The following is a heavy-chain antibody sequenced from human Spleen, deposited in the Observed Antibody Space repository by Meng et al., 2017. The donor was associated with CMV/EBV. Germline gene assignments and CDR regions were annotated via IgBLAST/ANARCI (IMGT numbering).Heavy chain of an antibody. J-gene: IGHJ4*02. CDR2: IRSKAYGGTT. CDR3: TRTPHSGSYYCAY. Sequence: GESLKISCTASGFTFGDYAMSWVRQAPGKGLEWVGFIRSKAYGGTTEYAASVKGRFTISRDDSKSIAYLQMNSLKTEDTAVYYCTRTPHSGSYYCAYWGQGTLVTVSS. V-gene: IGHV3-49*04. D-gene: IGHD1-26*01. CDR1: GFTFGDYA.